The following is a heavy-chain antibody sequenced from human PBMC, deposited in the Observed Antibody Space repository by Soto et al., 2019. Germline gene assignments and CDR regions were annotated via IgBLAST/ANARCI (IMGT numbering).Heavy chain of an antibody. CDR3: AAFTEDYDILTGYFPTNWFDP. D-gene: IGHD3-9*01. V-gene: IGHV1-18*01. CDR1: GYTFTSYG. CDR2: ISAYNGNT. Sequence: QVQLVQSGAEVKKPGASVKVSCKASGYTFTSYGISWVRQAPGQGLEWMGWISAYNGNTNYAQKLQGRVTMTTDTSTSTDYMELRSLRSDDTAVYYCAAFTEDYDILTGYFPTNWFDPWGQGTLVTVSS. J-gene: IGHJ5*02.